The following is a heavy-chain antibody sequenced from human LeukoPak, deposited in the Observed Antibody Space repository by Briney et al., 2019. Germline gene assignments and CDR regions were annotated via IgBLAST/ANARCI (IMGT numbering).Heavy chain of an antibody. Sequence: SETLSLTCTVSGGSISSGGYSWSWIRQPPGKGLEWIGYISYSGSTYNNPSLKSRVSISVDTSKNQFSLKLSSVTAADTAVYYCARGGYYYDSSGYFPSMDVWGKGTTVTISS. J-gene: IGHJ6*03. D-gene: IGHD3-22*01. CDR2: ISYSGST. CDR3: ARGGYYYDSSGYFPSMDV. V-gene: IGHV4-30-4*07. CDR1: GGSISSGGYS.